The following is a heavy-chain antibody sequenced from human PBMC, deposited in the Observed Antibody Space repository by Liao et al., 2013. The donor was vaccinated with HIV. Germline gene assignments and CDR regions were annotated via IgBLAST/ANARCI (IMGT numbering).Heavy chain of an antibody. CDR1: GDSVSSGGYS. J-gene: IGHJ2*01. CDR2: ISHSGST. V-gene: IGHV4-30-2*02. D-gene: IGHD4-17*01. Sequence: QLQLQESGSGLVKPSQTLSLTCAVSGDSVSSGGYSWNWVRQPPGKGLEWIGYISHSGSTHYNPSLKSRVTISVDRSRNQFSLNLTSVTAADTAIYYCATAGDYGWYFDLWGRGTLVTVST. CDR3: ATAGDYGWYFDL.